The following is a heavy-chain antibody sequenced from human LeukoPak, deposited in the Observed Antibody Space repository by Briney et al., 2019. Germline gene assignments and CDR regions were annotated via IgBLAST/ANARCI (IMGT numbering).Heavy chain of an antibody. V-gene: IGHV4-39*07. J-gene: IGHJ4*02. Sequence: TSETLSLTCTVSGGSISSSRYYWGWIRQPPGKGLEWIGSIDHSGSTYYNPSLKSRVTISVDTSKNQFSLKLSSVTAADTAVYYCARGDGASPGFDYWGQGTLVTVSS. CDR3: ARGDGASPGFDY. CDR1: GGSISSSRYY. CDR2: IDHSGST. D-gene: IGHD4/OR15-4a*01.